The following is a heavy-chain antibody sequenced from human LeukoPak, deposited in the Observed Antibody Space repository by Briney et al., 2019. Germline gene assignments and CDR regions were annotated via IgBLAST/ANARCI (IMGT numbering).Heavy chain of an antibody. CDR3: AKDSRSYYDTSGSLDS. CDR2: ISWNSGSI. J-gene: IGHJ4*02. Sequence: GGSLRLSCAASGFTLDDYAMHWVRQVPGKGLEWVSGISWNSGSIGYADSVKGRFTMSRDNAKNSLYLQMNSLRAEDTALYCCAKDSRSYYDTSGSLDSWGQGTLVTVSS. D-gene: IGHD3-22*01. V-gene: IGHV3-9*01. CDR1: GFTLDDYA.